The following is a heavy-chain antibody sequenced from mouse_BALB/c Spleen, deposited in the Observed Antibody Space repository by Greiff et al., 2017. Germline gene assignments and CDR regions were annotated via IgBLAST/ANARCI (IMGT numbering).Heavy chain of an antibody. CDR1: GFSLTSYG. D-gene: IGHD2-14*01. J-gene: IGHJ2*01. CDR3: AREIGNYYRYGPFDY. Sequence: VKLVESGPGLVAPSQSLSITCTVSGFSLTSYGVHWVRQPPGKGLEWLGVIWAGGSTNYNSALMSRLSISKDNSKSQVFLKMNSLQTDDTAMYYCAREIGNYYRYGPFDYWGQGTTLTVSS. CDR2: IWAGGST. V-gene: IGHV2-9*02.